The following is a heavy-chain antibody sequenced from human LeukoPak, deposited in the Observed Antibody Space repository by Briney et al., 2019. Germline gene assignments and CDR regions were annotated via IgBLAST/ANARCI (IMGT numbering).Heavy chain of an antibody. CDR3: ARLMRGYFDY. Sequence: PSETLSLTCTVSGGSISSYYWSWLQQPPAKEMEWIGYIYYSGSTNYNPSLKSRVTISVDTSKNQFSLKLSSVTAADTAVYYCARLMRGYFDYWGQGTLVTVSS. CDR2: IYYSGST. V-gene: IGHV4-59*01. J-gene: IGHJ4*02. CDR1: GGSISSYY.